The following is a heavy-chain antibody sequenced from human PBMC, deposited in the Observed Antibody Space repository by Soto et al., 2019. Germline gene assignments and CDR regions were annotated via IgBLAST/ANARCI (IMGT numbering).Heavy chain of an antibody. CDR1: GDSVSSKSAA. D-gene: IGHD6-6*01. J-gene: IGHJ6*02. CDR3: ARDCTESAEYSSSSPPYYYYGMDV. Sequence: SQTLSLPCAISGDSVSSKSAAWNWIRQSPSRGLEWLGRTYYRSKWYNDYAVSVKSRITINPDTSKNQFSLQLNSVTPEDTAVYYCARDCTESAEYSSSSPPYYYYGMDVWGQGTTVPVSS. V-gene: IGHV6-1*01. CDR2: TYYRSKWYN.